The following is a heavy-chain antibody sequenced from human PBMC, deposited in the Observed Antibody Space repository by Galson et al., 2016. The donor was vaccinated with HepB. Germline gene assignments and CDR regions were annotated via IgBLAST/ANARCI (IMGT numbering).Heavy chain of an antibody. Sequence: SLRLSCAASGFTFSSYGMHWVRQAPGKGLEWMAVISYDGGNQYYADSVKGRFTISRDNSNNALYLQMNSLRAEDTAVYYCAKDLAILGFWSGYYMGYWGQGTLVTVSS. CDR3: AKDLAILGFWSGYYMGY. J-gene: IGHJ4*02. CDR2: ISYDGGNQ. V-gene: IGHV3-30*18. CDR1: GFTFSSYG. D-gene: IGHD3-3*01.